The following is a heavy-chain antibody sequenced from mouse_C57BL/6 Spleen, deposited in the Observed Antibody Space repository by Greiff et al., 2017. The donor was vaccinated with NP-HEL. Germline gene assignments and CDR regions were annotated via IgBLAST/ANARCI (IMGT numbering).Heavy chain of an antibody. CDR1: GYTFTDYN. J-gene: IGHJ4*01. V-gene: IGHV1-22*01. Sequence: DVQLQESGPELVKPGASVKMSCKASGYTFTDYNMHWVKQSHGKSLEWIGYINPNNGGTSYNQKFKGKATLTVNKSSSTAYMELRSLTSEDSAVYYCARAFYVGYYAMDYWGQGTSVTVSS. D-gene: IGHD1-1*01. CDR3: ARAFYVGYYAMDY. CDR2: INPNNGGT.